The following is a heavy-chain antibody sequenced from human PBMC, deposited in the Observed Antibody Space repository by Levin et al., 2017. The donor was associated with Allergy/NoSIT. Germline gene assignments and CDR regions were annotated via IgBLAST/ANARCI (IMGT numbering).Heavy chain of an antibody. CDR1: GGSISGYY. D-gene: IGHD3-16*02. Sequence: PGGSLRLSCTVSGGSISGYYWTWIRQPPGKGLEWIGNIYYSGSTNYNPSLKSRVTISVDTSKNQFSLNLSSVTAADTAVYYCARGLAESSRYTHGYWGQGTLVIVSS. CDR2: IYYSGST. CDR3: ARGLAESSRYTHGY. V-gene: IGHV4-59*01. J-gene: IGHJ4*02.